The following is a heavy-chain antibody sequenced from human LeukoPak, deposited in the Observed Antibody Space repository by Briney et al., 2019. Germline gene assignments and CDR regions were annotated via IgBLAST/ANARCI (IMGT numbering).Heavy chain of an antibody. J-gene: IGHJ3*02. CDR2: ISSSSSYT. Sequence: GGSLRLSCAASGFTFSDYYMSWIRQAPGKGLEWVSYISSSSSYTNYADSVKGRFTISRDNAKNSLYLQMNSLRAEDTAVYYCARDLLWFGELLSNQPGAFDIWGQGTMVTVSS. CDR1: GFTFSDYY. CDR3: ARDLLWFGELLSNQPGAFDI. D-gene: IGHD3-10*01. V-gene: IGHV3-11*06.